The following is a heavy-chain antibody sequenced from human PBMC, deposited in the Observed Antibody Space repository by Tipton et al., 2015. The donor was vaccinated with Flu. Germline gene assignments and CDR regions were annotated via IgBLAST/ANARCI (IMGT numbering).Heavy chain of an antibody. D-gene: IGHD4-17*01. J-gene: IGHJ2*01. Sequence: SLRLSCAASGFTFSDYCMSWIRQAPGKGLEWVSYISSSGSTIYYADSVKGRFTISRDNAKNSLYLQMNSLRAEDTAVYYCARNDGDYWYFDLWGRGTLVTVSS. V-gene: IGHV3-11*01. CDR1: GFTFSDYC. CDR3: ARNDGDYWYFDL. CDR2: ISSSGSTI.